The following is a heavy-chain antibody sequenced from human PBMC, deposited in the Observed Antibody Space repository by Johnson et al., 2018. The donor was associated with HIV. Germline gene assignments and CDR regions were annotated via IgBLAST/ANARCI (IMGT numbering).Heavy chain of an antibody. CDR2: ISYDGSNK. CDR3: AKTLSPVSPDAFDI. Sequence: VQVVESGGGVVQPGRSLRLSCAASGFTFSSYAMHWVRQAPGKGLEWVAVISYDGSNKYYADSVKGRFTISRDNSKNTLYLQMNSLRAEDTAVYYCAKTLSPVSPDAFDIWGQGTMVTVSS. J-gene: IGHJ3*02. V-gene: IGHV3-30-3*02. D-gene: IGHD3-10*01. CDR1: GFTFSSYA.